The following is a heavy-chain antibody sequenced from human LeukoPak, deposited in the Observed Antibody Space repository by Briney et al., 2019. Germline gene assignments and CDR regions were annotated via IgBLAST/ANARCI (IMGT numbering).Heavy chain of an antibody. D-gene: IGHD3-9*01. CDR3: ARDDILTGYRDY. V-gene: IGHV3-53*01. Sequence: GGSLRLACAASGFTVSSNYMSWVRQAPGKGLEWVSVIYSGGSTYYADSVKGRFTISRDNSKNTLYLQMNSLRAEDTAVYYCARDDILTGYRDYWGQGTLVTVSS. CDR2: IYSGGST. J-gene: IGHJ4*02. CDR1: GFTVSSNY.